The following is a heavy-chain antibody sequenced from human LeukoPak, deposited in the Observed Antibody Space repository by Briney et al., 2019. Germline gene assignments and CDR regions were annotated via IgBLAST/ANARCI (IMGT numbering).Heavy chain of an antibody. CDR1: GGTFSSYA. D-gene: IGHD5-24*01. CDR3: ARVENADGLDY. J-gene: IGHJ4*02. V-gene: IGHV1-69*13. Sequence: SVKVSCKASGGTFSSYAISWVRQAPGQGLEWMGGIIPIFGTANYAQKFQGRVTITADESTSTAYMQLNSLTSDDTAVYYCARVENADGLDYWGQGTLVTVSS. CDR2: IIPIFGTA.